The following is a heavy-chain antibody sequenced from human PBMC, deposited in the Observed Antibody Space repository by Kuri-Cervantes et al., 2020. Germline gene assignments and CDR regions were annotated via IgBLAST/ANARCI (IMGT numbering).Heavy chain of an antibody. Sequence: GESLKISCAASGFTFSSYGIHWVRQAPGKGLEWVTFIRYDGSNKYYADSVKGRFTISRDNSKNTLYLQMNSLRAEDTAVYYCAKGRSGKGYCSSTTCYSLMGNWFDPWGQGTLVTVSS. V-gene: IGHV3-30*02. CDR1: GFTFSSYG. D-gene: IGHD2-2*02. J-gene: IGHJ5*02. CDR3: AKGRSGKGYCSSTTCYSLMGNWFDP. CDR2: IRYDGSNK.